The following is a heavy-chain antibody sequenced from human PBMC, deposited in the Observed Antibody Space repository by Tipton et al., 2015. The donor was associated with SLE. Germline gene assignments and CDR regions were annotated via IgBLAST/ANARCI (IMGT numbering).Heavy chain of an antibody. D-gene: IGHD3-22*01. J-gene: IGHJ3*02. V-gene: IGHV4-39*07. Sequence: TLSLTCTVSGGSISSRSYYWGWIRQPPGKGLEWIGEINHSGSTNHNPSLKSRVTIPVDTSKNQFSLKLSSVTAADTAVYYCASGYYYDSSPDAFDIWGQGTMVTVSS. CDR3: ASGYYYDSSPDAFDI. CDR1: GGSISSRSYY. CDR2: INHSGST.